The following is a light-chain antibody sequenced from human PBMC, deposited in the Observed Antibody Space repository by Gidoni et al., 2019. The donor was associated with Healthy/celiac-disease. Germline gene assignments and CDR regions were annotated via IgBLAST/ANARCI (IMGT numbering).Light chain of an antibody. CDR1: QSISSW. J-gene: IGKJ2*01. V-gene: IGKV1-5*03. Sequence: EIQMTQSPSTLSASVGDRVTITCRASQSISSWLAWYQQKPGKAPKLLIYKASSLESGVPSRFSGSGSGTEFTLTISSLQPDDFATYYCQQYNSYSPNTFGQGTKLEIK. CDR3: QQYNSYSPNT. CDR2: KAS.